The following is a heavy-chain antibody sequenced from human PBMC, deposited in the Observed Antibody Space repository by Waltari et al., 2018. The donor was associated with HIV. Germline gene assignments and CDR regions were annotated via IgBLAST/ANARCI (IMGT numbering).Heavy chain of an antibody. V-gene: IGHV1-46*01. CDR1: GYTFTRYY. CDR3: ARGFSGFDY. CDR2: INPSVERT. Sequence: QVQLVQSGAEVKKPGASVKVSCKASGYTFTRYYMHWVRQAPGQGLEWMGVINPSVERTVYEQKFQGRVTMTRDASTSTVYMVLSTLRSEDTAVDYCARGFSGFDYWGQGTLITVSS. J-gene: IGHJ4*02.